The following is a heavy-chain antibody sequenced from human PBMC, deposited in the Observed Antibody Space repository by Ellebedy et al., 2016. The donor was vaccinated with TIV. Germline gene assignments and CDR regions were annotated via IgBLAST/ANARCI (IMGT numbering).Heavy chain of an antibody. J-gene: IGHJ4*02. CDR2: ISYDGSNK. Sequence: GESLKISCAASGFTFSSYAMHWVRQAPGKGLEWVAVISYDGSNKYYADSVKGRFTISRDNSKNTLYLQMNSLRAEDTAVYYCARDGSSSSALDYWGQGTLVTVSS. CDR3: ARDGSSSSALDY. CDR1: GFTFSSYA. V-gene: IGHV3-30-3*01. D-gene: IGHD6-6*01.